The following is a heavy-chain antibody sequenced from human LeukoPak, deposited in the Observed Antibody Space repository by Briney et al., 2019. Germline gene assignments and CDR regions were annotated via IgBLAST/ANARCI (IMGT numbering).Heavy chain of an antibody. J-gene: IGHJ6*03. D-gene: IGHD3-22*01. CDR1: GYTFTSYG. CDR2: IIPIFGTA. Sequence: SVKVSCKASGYTFTSYGISWVRQAPGQGLEWMGGIIPIFGTANYAQKFQGRVTITADKSTSTAYMELSSLRSEDTAVYYCASTYYYDSSGYYSHWGVYYYYMDVWGKGTTVTVSS. V-gene: IGHV1-69*06. CDR3: ASTYYYDSSGYYSHWGVYYYYMDV.